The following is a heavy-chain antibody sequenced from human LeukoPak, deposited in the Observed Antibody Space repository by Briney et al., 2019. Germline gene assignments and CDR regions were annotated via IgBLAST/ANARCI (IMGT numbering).Heavy chain of an antibody. J-gene: IGHJ4*02. V-gene: IGHV2-70*11. CDR2: IDWDDDK. Sequence: SGPTLVNPTQTLTLTCTFSGFSLSTSGMCVSWIRQPPGKALEWLARIDWDDDKYYSTSLKTRLTISKDTSKNQVVLTMINMDPVDTATYYCARSVDTAMDQPYYFDYWGQGTLVTVSS. CDR1: GFSLSTSGMC. D-gene: IGHD5-18*01. CDR3: ARSVDTAMDQPYYFDY.